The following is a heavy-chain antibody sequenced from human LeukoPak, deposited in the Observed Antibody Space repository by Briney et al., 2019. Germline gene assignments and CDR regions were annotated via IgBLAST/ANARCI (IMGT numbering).Heavy chain of an antibody. CDR2: IKQDGSEK. Sequence: PGGSLRLSCAASGFTFSSYWMSWVRQAPGKGLEWVANIKQDGSEKYYVDSVKGRFTISRDNAKNSLYLQMNSLRAEDTAVYYCARAAGSSGWYYYYMDVWGKGTTVTVSS. CDR1: GFTFSSYW. CDR3: ARAAGSSGWYYYYMDV. D-gene: IGHD6-19*01. V-gene: IGHV3-7*01. J-gene: IGHJ6*03.